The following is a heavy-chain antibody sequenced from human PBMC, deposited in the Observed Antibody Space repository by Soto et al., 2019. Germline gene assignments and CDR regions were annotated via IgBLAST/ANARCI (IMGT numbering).Heavy chain of an antibody. J-gene: IGHJ4*01. CDR1: GFTFSIAW. CDR3: TTDSHFSARLVRFDL. D-gene: IGHD3-3*02. CDR2: IKSKIDGGTT. V-gene: IGHV3-15*07. Sequence: PGGSLRLSCAASGFTFSIAWINWVRQAPGKGLEWVGRIKSKIDGGTTDFAAFVQGRFAISRDDSQDTMFLQMNSLKSEDTAVYYCTTDSHFSARLVRFDLWGRGTLVTVSS.